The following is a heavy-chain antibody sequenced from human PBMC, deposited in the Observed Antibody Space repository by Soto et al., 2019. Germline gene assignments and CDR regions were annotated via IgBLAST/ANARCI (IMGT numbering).Heavy chain of an antibody. CDR3: ARQGDMAATPADAFDI. CDR2: IYPGDSDA. Sequence: PGESLKISCDVSGRTFINHWIALVLRMPGKGLEWMGIIYPGDSDARYSPSFAGQVTISVDKSITTAYLHWSSLEASDSAVYYCARQGDMAATPADAFDIWGQGTLVTVSS. V-gene: IGHV5-51*01. D-gene: IGHD6-19*01. CDR1: GRTFINHW. J-gene: IGHJ3*02.